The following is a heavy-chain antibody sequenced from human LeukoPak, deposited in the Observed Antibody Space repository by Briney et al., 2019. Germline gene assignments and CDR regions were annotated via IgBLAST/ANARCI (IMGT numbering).Heavy chain of an antibody. V-gene: IGHV1-3*01. Sequence: GASVKASCKASGYTFTSYAMHWVRQAPGQRLEWMGWINAGNGNTKYSQKFQGRVTITRDTSASTAYMELSSLRSEDTAVYYCARGYGDYVWYFDLWGRGTLVTVSS. CDR3: ARGYGDYVWYFDL. CDR1: GYTFTSYA. CDR2: INAGNGNT. J-gene: IGHJ2*01. D-gene: IGHD4-17*01.